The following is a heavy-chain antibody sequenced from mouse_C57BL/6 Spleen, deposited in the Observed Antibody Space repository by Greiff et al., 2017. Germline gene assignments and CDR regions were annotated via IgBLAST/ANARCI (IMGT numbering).Heavy chain of an antibody. CDR3: ARHGYYYGQYPVYFDV. CDR2: FYPGSGSI. J-gene: IGHJ1*03. D-gene: IGHD1-1*01. CDR1: GYTFTEYT. Sequence: VQLQQPGAELVKPGASVKLSCKASGYTFTEYTIHWVKQRSGQGLEWIGWFYPGSGSIKYNEKFKDKATLTADKSSSTVYMELSRLTSEYSAVYFCARHGYYYGQYPVYFDVWGTGTTVTVSS. V-gene: IGHV1-62-2*01.